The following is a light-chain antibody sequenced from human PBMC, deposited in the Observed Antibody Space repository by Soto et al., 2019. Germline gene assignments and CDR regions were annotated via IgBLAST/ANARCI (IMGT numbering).Light chain of an antibody. V-gene: IGKV1-17*01. CDR3: LQHSDYPFT. J-gene: IGKJ2*01. Sequence: DIPMTQSPSSLSASVGARVIITCRASQGIRDALGWYQQKPGKVPKRLIYSASSLQNGVPSRFSGSGSETVFTLTISSLQPEDFATYFCLQHSDYPFTFGQGTRLEI. CDR1: QGIRDA. CDR2: SAS.